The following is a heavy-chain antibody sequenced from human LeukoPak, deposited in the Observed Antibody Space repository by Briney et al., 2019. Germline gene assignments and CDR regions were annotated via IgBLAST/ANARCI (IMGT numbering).Heavy chain of an antibody. J-gene: IGHJ4*02. CDR1: GGSFGGYY. V-gene: IGHV4-34*01. CDR3: ASSGSGGSDY. CDR2: INHSGST. Sequence: SETLSLTCAVYGGSFGGYYWSWIRQPPGKGLEWIGEINHSGSTNYNPSLKSRVTISVDTSKNQFSLKLSSVTAADTAVYYCASSGSGGSDYWGQGTLVTVSS. D-gene: IGHD1-26*01.